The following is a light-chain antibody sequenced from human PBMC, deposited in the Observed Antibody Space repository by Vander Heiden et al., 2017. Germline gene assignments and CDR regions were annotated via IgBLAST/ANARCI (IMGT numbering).Light chain of an antibody. Sequence: QPVLTQPPSVSAAPGQKVTISCSGSSSNIGNNPISWYQQFSGTAPKLLIYDNDKRPSGTPDRFSGSKSGTSATLGITGLQTGDEADYYCGTWDSSLTVVVFGGGTKLTVL. J-gene: IGLJ2*01. CDR3: GTWDSSLTVVV. CDR2: DND. CDR1: SSNIGNNP. V-gene: IGLV1-51*01.